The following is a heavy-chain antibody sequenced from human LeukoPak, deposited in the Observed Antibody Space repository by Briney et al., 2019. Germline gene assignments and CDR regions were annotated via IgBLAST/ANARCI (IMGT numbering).Heavy chain of an antibody. CDR3: ARAPRSYDDAFDI. J-gene: IGHJ3*02. CDR2: IYHSGST. D-gene: IGHD5-18*01. CDR1: GGPISSGGYS. Sequence: PSETLSLTCAVSGGPISSGGYSWSWIRQPPGKGLEWIGYIYHSGSTYYNPSLKSRVTISVDRSKNQFSLKLSSVTAADTAVYYCARAPRSYDDAFDIWGQGTMVTVSS. V-gene: IGHV4-30-2*01.